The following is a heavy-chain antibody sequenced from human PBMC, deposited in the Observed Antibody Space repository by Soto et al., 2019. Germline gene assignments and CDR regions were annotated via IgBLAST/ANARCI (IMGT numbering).Heavy chain of an antibody. Sequence: EVQLVESGGGLVEPGGSLRLSCAASGFTFSTFAMNWVRQAPGKGLHWVSSISSGATYRYYADSVKGRFTISRDNTENSLFLQMNSLRVEDTGVYYCATQECTSGKCPFGYWGQGILVTVSS. CDR2: ISSGATYR. CDR1: GFTFSTFA. D-gene: IGHD2-8*01. V-gene: IGHV3-21*01. J-gene: IGHJ4*02. CDR3: ATQECTSGKCPFGY.